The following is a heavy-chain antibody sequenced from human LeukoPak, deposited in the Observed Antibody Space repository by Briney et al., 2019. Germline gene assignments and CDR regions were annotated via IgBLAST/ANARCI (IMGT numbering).Heavy chain of an antibody. CDR2: ISGSGGST. V-gene: IGHV3-23*01. CDR1: GFTFSSYA. CDR3: ARASGSGWEFDF. J-gene: IGHJ4*02. Sequence: GGSLRLSCAASGFTFSSYAMSWVRQAPGKGLEWVSAISGSGGSTYYADSVKGRFTISRDNSKNTVYLQMNSLRAEDTAVYYCARASGSGWEFDFWGQGTLVTVSS. D-gene: IGHD6-19*01.